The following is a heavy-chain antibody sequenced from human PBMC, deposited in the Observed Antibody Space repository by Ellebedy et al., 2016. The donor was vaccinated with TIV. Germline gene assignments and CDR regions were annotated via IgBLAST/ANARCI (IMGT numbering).Heavy chain of an antibody. Sequence: GGSLRLSCKASGYNFTSYWITWVRQMPGKGLEWMGRIDPSDSYTNYSPSFQGHVTISADKSISTAYLQWSSLKASDAAIYYGAIRPMGHDGGYYNGLDVWGQGTTVTVSS. J-gene: IGHJ6*02. CDR2: IDPSDSYT. D-gene: IGHD2-15*01. CDR1: GYNFTSYW. CDR3: AIRPMGHDGGYYNGLDV. V-gene: IGHV5-10-1*01.